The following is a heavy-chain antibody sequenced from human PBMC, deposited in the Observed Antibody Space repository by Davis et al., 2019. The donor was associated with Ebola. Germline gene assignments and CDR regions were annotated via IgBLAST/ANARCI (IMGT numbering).Heavy chain of an antibody. D-gene: IGHD2-2*01. V-gene: IGHV5-51*01. J-gene: IGHJ4*02. CDR2: IYPGDSDT. CDR3: ARGGGGCSSTSCSFDY. Sequence: GGSLRLSCKGSGYGFTTYWIGWVRQMPGKGLEWMGIIYPGDSDTRYSPSFQGQVTISADKSISTAYLQWSSLKASDTAMYYCARGGGGCSSTSCSFDYWGQGTLVTVSS. CDR1: GYGFTTYW.